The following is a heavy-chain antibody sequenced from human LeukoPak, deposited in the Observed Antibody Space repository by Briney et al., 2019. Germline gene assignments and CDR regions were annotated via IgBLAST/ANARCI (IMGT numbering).Heavy chain of an antibody. J-gene: IGHJ5*02. CDR2: FDPEDGET. Sequence: ASVKVSCKVSEYTLNELCMHWVRQAPGKGLEWMGSFDPEDGETVYAQKFQGRISMTEDTSTDTAYMELTSLRSEDTAVYYCSTDDVRVRGNWFDPWGQGTLVTVSS. V-gene: IGHV1-24*01. D-gene: IGHD3-10*01. CDR3: STDDVRVRGNWFDP. CDR1: EYTLNELC.